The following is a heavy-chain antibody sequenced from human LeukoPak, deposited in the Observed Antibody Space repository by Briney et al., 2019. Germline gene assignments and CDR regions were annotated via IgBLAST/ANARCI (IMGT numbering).Heavy chain of an antibody. Sequence: ASVKVSCKASGYTFTSYCMHWVRQAPGQGLEWMGIINPSGGSTSYAQKFQGRVTMTRDTSTSTVYMELSSLRSEDTAVYYCARAQAQAYGSGSYYIPVISGSDYWGQGTLVTVSS. D-gene: IGHD3-10*01. CDR3: ARAQAQAYGSGSYYIPVISGSDY. V-gene: IGHV1-46*01. CDR1: GYTFTSYC. J-gene: IGHJ4*02. CDR2: INPSGGST.